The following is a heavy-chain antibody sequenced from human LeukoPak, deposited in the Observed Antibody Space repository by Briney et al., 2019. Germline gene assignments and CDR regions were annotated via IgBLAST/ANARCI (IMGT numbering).Heavy chain of an antibody. CDR3: ARDGSDYDFWSGYPDAFDI. J-gene: IGHJ3*02. D-gene: IGHD3-3*01. Sequence: GGSLRLSCAASGFTFSSYAMSWVRQAPGKGLEWVANIKQDGSEKYYVDSVKGRFTISRDNAKNSLYLQMNSLRAEDTAVYYCARDGSDYDFWSGYPDAFDIWGQGTMVTVSS. CDR1: GFTFSSYA. CDR2: IKQDGSEK. V-gene: IGHV3-7*01.